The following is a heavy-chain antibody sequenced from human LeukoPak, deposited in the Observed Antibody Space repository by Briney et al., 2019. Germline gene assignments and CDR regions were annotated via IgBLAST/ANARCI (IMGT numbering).Heavy chain of an antibody. CDR2: INHSGST. CDR3: ARQHYLGELSLPWFDP. D-gene: IGHD3-16*02. CDR1: GGSFSGYY. Sequence: SETLSLTCAVYGGSFSGYYWSWIRQPPGKGLEWIGEINHSGSTNYNPSLKSRVTISVDTSKNQFSLKLSSVTATDTAMYYCARQHYLGELSLPWFDPWGQGTLVTVSS. V-gene: IGHV4-34*01. J-gene: IGHJ5*02.